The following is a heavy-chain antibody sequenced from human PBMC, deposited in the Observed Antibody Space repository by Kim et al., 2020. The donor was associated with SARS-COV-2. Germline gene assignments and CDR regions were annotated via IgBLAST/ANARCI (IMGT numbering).Heavy chain of an antibody. V-gene: IGHV4-34*01. D-gene: IGHD2-2*01. Sequence: SETLSLTCAVYGGSFSGYYWSWIRQPPGKGLEWIGEINHSGSTNYNPSLKSRVTISVDTSKNQFSLKLSSVTAADTAVYYCARGGVVVVPANNWFDPWGQGTLVTVSS. CDR2: INHSGST. J-gene: IGHJ5*02. CDR3: ARGGVVVVPANNWFDP. CDR1: GGSFSGYY.